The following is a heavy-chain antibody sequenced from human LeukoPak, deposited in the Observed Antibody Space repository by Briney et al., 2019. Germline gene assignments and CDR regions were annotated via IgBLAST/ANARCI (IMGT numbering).Heavy chain of an antibody. CDR1: GFTFSSYS. J-gene: IGHJ4*02. CDR3: ASERIGDHYYFDY. V-gene: IGHV3-21*01. Sequence: RGSLRLSCAASGFTFSSYSMNWVRQAPGKGLEWVSSISSSSSYIYYADSVKGRFTISRDNAKNSLYLQMNSLRAEDTAVYYCASERIGDHYYFDYWGQGTLVTVSS. D-gene: IGHD4-17*01. CDR2: ISSSSSYI.